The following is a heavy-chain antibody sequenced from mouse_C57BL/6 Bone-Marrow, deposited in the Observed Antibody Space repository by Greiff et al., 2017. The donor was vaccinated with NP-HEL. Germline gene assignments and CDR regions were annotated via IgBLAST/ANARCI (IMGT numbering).Heavy chain of an antibody. CDR1: GFTFSDYY. CDR2: INYDGSST. D-gene: IGHD2-4*01. J-gene: IGHJ4*01. Sequence: EVMLVESAGGLVQPGSSMKLSCTASGFTFSDYYMAWVRQVPEKGLEWVANINYDGSSTYYLDSLKSRFIISRDNAKNILYLQMSSLKSEDTATYYCAREGGLRRRTYAMDYWGQGTSVTVSS. V-gene: IGHV5-16*01. CDR3: AREGGLRRRTYAMDY.